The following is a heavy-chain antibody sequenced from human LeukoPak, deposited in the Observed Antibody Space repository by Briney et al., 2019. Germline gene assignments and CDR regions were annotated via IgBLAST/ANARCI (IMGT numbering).Heavy chain of an antibody. CDR3: TTDNAPGMDV. D-gene: IGHD2-2*01. CDR2: ISIGGNT. J-gene: IGHJ6*02. Sequence: GGSLRLSCAASGVTFSTYAMTWVRQTPGKGLHYVSAISIGGNTFYADSVKGRFTISRDNSKNTLYLQMNSLKTEDTAVYYCTTDNAPGMDVWGQGTTVTVSS. CDR1: GVTFSTYA. V-gene: IGHV3-23*01.